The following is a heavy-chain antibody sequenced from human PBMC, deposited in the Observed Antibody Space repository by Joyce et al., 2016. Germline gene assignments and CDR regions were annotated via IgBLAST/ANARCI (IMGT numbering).Heavy chain of an antibody. D-gene: IGHD6-13*01. Sequence: QVQLQESGPGLVKPSQTLSLTCPVSGVSISNGAFYWSWIRQPPGKGLEWIGYIYQNGSTYYNPSLKSRLSLSLETPKNQFSLKLTSVTAADTAVYYCATGAIAAAGTLEAFDIWGQGTMVPVTS. J-gene: IGHJ3*02. V-gene: IGHV4-31*03. CDR2: IYQNGST. CDR1: GVSISNGAFY. CDR3: ATGAIAAAGTLEAFDI.